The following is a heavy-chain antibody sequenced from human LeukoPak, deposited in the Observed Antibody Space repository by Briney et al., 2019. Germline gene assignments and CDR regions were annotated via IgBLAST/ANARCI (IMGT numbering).Heavy chain of an antibody. V-gene: IGHV3-11*04. D-gene: IGHD3-10*02. CDR1: GFTFNNYW. CDR3: AELGITMIGGV. J-gene: IGHJ6*04. CDR2: ISSSGSTI. Sequence: PGGSLRLSCEASGFTFNNYWMSWFRQAPGKGLEWVSYISSSGSTIYYADSVKGRFTISRDNAKNSLYLQMNSLRAEDTAVYYCAELGITMIGGVWGKGTTVTISS.